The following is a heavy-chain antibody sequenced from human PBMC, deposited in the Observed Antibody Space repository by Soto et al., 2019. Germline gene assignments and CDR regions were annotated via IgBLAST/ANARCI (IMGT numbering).Heavy chain of an antibody. V-gene: IGHV4-59*01. CDR1: GGSISSYY. Sequence: SETLSLTCTVSGGSISSYYWSWIRQPPGKGLERIGYIYYSGSTNYNPSLKSRVTISVDTSKNQFSLKLSSVTAADTAVYYCASGEAAAGDYYYYGMDVWGQGTTVTVSS. D-gene: IGHD6-13*01. CDR2: IYYSGST. CDR3: ASGEAAAGDYYYYGMDV. J-gene: IGHJ6*02.